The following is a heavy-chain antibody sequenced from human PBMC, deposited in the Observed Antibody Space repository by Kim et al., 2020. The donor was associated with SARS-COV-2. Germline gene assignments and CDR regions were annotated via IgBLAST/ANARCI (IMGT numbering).Heavy chain of an antibody. D-gene: IGHD2-15*01. J-gene: IGHJ5*02. CDR1: GGTFSSYA. V-gene: IGHV1-69*13. CDR3: ARNGGWGLVVVAATETGWFDP. CDR2: IIPIFGTA. Sequence: SVKVSCKASGGTFSSYAISWVRQAPGQGLEWMGGIIPIFGTANYAQKFQGRVTITADESTSTAYMELSSLRSEDTAVYYCARNGGWGLVVVAATETGWFDPWGQGTLVTVSS.